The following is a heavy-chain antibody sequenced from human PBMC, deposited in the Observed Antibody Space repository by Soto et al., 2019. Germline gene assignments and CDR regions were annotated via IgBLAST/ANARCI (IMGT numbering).Heavy chain of an antibody. D-gene: IGHD1-1*01. CDR3: VKLSRTARPYYFDY. J-gene: IGHJ4*02. Sequence: EAQLRESGGALVQPGSSLRLSCEVSGFRFSDYAMAWVRQAPGKGLEWVSAITGSGDDTYHADSVKGRFTISRDNSKNTLYFQLNSLRSDDTALYYCVKLSRTARPYYFDYWGRGTLVTVSS. CDR2: ITGSGDDT. CDR1: GFRFSDYA. V-gene: IGHV3-23*01.